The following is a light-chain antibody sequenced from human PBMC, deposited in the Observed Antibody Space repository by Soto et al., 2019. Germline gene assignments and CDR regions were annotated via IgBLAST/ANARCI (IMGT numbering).Light chain of an antibody. Sequence: DIQMTQSPSSLSASVGDRVTITCRASQSISSYLNWYQQKPGKAPKLLIYAASSLQSGVPSRFSGSGSWTDFTLTISSLQPEDFATYYCQQSYNLLTFGGGTKVEIK. CDR2: AAS. CDR1: QSISSY. V-gene: IGKV1-39*01. J-gene: IGKJ4*01. CDR3: QQSYNLLT.